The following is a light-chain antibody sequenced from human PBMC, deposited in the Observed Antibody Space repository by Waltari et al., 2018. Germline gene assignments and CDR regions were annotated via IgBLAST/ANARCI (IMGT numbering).Light chain of an antibody. V-gene: IGLV1-47*01. Sequence: QSVLTQPPSASGTPGTRATMSCSGSSPHIGVHYVYWYQRHPGTAPNLLLNRNNERLSGVPDLFSGSKSGTSASLAINGLRSEDEADYYCAAWDDRLSAWVFGGRTKLTVL. CDR1: SPHIGVHY. CDR3: AAWDDRLSAWV. CDR2: RNN. J-gene: IGLJ3*02.